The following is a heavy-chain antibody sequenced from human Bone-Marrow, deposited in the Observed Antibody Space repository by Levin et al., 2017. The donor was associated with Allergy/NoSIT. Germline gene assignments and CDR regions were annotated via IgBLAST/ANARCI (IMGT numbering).Heavy chain of an antibody. J-gene: IGHJ4*02. CDR3: GRDGPGGGH. V-gene: IGHV3-66*01. CDR2: IYSGGDT. D-gene: IGHD3-10*01. CDR1: GVTVFNNY. Sequence: GGSLRLSCTASGVTVFNNYFMWVRQAPGKGLEWVSHIYSGGDTNYADSVKGRFSVSRDNSKNTVYLQMNSLRADDTAVYYCGRDGPGGGHWGPGTQVTVSS.